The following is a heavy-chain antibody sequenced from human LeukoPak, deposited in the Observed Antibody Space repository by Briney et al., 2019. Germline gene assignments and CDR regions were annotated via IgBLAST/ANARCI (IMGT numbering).Heavy chain of an antibody. CDR1: GFTFSSYA. CDR3: AKDTRITMVRGDDAFDI. Sequence: GGSLRLSCAASGFTFSSYAMSWVRQAPGKGLEWVSAISGSGGSTYYADSVKGRFTISRDNSKNTLYLQMNSLRAEDTAVYYYAKDTRITMVRGDDAFDIWGQGTMVTVSS. J-gene: IGHJ3*02. CDR2: ISGSGGST. V-gene: IGHV3-23*01. D-gene: IGHD3-10*01.